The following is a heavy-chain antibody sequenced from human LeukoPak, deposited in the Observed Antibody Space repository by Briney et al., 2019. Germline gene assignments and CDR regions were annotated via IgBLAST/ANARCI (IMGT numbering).Heavy chain of an antibody. J-gene: IGHJ6*03. D-gene: IGHD3-10*01. V-gene: IGHV3-21*04. CDR2: ISSSSSYI. CDR1: GFTFSTYS. Sequence: GGSLRLSCAASGFTFSTYSMNWVRQAPGKGLEWVPSISSSSSYIYYADSVKGRFTISRDNAKNSLYLQMNSLRAEDTAVYYCARDLKISQRLWFGESARENYCDYYYMDVWGKGTTVTISS. CDR3: ARDLKISQRLWFGESARENYCDYYYMDV.